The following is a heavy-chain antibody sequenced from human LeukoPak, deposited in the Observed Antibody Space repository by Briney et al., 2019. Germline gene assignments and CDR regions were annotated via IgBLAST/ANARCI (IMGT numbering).Heavy chain of an antibody. D-gene: IGHD5-24*01. CDR3: ARACRDGYFDY. CDR2: IYTSGST. Sequence: TSETLSLTCTVSGGSISSGSYYWSWIRQPAGKGLEWIGRIYTSGSTNYNPSLKSRVTISVDTSKNQFSLKLSSVTAADTAVYYCARACRDGYFDYWGQGTLVTVSS. V-gene: IGHV4-61*02. CDR1: GGSISSGSYY. J-gene: IGHJ4*02.